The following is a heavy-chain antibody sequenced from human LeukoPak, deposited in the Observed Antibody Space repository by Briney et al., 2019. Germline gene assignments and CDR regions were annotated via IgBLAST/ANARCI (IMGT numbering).Heavy chain of an antibody. CDR3: ARGGIIAARPGHYYYYMDV. CDR2: INPNSGGT. J-gene: IGHJ6*03. V-gene: IGHV1-2*02. D-gene: IGHD6-6*01. Sequence: GASVKVSCKASGYTFTGYYMHWVRQAPGQGLEWMGWINPNSGGTNYAQKFQGRVTMTRDTPISTAYMELSRLRSDDTAVYYCARGGIIAARPGHYYYYMDVWGKGTTVTVSS. CDR1: GYTFTGYY.